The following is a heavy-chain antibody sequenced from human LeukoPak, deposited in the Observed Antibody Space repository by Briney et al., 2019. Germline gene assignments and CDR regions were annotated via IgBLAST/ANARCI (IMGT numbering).Heavy chain of an antibody. V-gene: IGHV4-39*01. CDR2: IYYSGST. Sequence: SETLSLTCTVSGGSISSSSYYWGWIRQPPGKGLEWIGSIYYSGSTYYNPSLKSRVTISVDTSKNQFSLKLSSVTAADTAVYYCARQPDGDRPNWFDPWGQGTLVIVSS. D-gene: IGHD4-17*01. CDR1: GGSISSSSYY. CDR3: ARQPDGDRPNWFDP. J-gene: IGHJ5*02.